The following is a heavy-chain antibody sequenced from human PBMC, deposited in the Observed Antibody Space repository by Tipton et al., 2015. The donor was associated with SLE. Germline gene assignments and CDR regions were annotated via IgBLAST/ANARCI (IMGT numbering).Heavy chain of an antibody. CDR3: ARGQIVVLPTAANQFDP. D-gene: IGHD2-2*01. Sequence: LRLSCAVYGGSFSGYYWSWIRQPPGKGLEWIGEINHSGSTNYNPSLKSRVTISVDTSKNQFSLKLSSVTAADTAVYYCARGQIVVLPTAANQFDPWGQGTLVTVSS. CDR1: GGSFSGYY. J-gene: IGHJ5*02. CDR2: INHSGST. V-gene: IGHV4-34*01.